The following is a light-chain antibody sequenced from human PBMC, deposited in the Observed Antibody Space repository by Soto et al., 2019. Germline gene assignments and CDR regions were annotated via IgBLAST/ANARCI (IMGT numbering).Light chain of an antibody. CDR3: QHYALSPWT. V-gene: IGKV3-20*01. J-gene: IGKJ1*01. Sequence: EIVLTQSPATLSLSPGERATISCRPSQSLSGSYLAWYQQKPGQAPRLLIYATSSRATGIPGRFSGSGSETDFTLTISRLEPEDFAVYYCQHYALSPWTFGQGTKVEIK. CDR2: ATS. CDR1: QSLSGSY.